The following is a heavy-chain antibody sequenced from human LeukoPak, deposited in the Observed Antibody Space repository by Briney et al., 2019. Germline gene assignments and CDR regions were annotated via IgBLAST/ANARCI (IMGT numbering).Heavy chain of an antibody. V-gene: IGHV3-30*18. J-gene: IGHJ6*02. CDR1: GFTFSSYG. D-gene: IGHD2-8*01. CDR3: AKDRSIMAYYYYYGMDV. Sequence: GGSLRLSCAASGFTFSSYGMHWVRQAPGKGLEWVAVISYDGSNKYYADSVKGRFTISRDNSKNTLYLQMNSLRAEDTAVYYCAKDRSIMAYYYYYGMDVWGQGTLVTVSS. CDR2: ISYDGSNK.